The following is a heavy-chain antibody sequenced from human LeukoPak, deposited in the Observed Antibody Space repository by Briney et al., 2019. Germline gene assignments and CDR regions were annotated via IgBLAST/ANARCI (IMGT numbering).Heavy chain of an antibody. J-gene: IGHJ4*02. V-gene: IGHV3-49*03. CDR1: GFNFGDYA. Sequence: PGGSLRLSCTASGFNFGDYAMSWFRQAPEKWLGGVGFITNKAFGGTAEYAASVKGRFTISRDDSRSIAYLQMDNLRTEDTGVYYCTRDEYGSGSNFFDYWGQGTLVTVST. D-gene: IGHD2-15*01. CDR3: TRDEYGSGSNFFDY. CDR2: ITNKAFGGTA.